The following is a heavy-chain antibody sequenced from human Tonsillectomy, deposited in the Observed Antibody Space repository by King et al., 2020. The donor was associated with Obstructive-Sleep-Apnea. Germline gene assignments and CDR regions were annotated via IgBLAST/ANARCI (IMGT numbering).Heavy chain of an antibody. CDR1: GFKFDDYT. V-gene: IGHV3-43*01. D-gene: IGHD6-19*01. CDR2: ISRDGGST. CDR3: AKDHYSSGWYFSYYGMDV. Sequence: VQLVESGGAVVQPGGSLKLSCSVSGFKFDDYTMNWVRQAPGKGLEWVSLISRDGGSTHYADSVKGRFTISRDNSKSSLYLQMDSLSTEDTALYYCAKDHYSSGWYFSYYGMDVWGQGTSVTVSS. J-gene: IGHJ6*02.